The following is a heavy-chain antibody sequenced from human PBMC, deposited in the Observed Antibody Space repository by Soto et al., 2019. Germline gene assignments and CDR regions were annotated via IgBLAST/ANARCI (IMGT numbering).Heavy chain of an antibody. CDR2: IVVGSGNT. CDR3: AVIKQPNLSRNEYCSGGSCYSELYYYGMDV. Sequence: SLQVPCKASGFTFTSSAVQWVRQARGQRLEWIGWIVVGSGNTNYAQQFQERVTITRDMSTSTAYMELSSLRSEDTAVYYCAVIKQPNLSRNEYCSGGSCYSELYYYGMDVWGQGTTVNVSS. V-gene: IGHV1-58*01. CDR1: GFTFTSSA. J-gene: IGHJ6*02. D-gene: IGHD2-15*01.